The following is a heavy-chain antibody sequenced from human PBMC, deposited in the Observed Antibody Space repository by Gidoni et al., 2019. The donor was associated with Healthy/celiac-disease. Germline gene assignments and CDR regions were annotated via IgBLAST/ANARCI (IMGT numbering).Heavy chain of an antibody. J-gene: IGHJ6*02. V-gene: IGHV1-69*01. Sequence: QVQLVQSGAEVKNPGSSVKLSCKASRGTFSSHAISWVRQAPGQGLEWMGGIIPIFGTANYAQKVQGRVTMTADESTSTAYMELSSLRSEDTAVYYCARVSVTMIRQTVDYGMDVWGQGTTVTVSS. CDR2: IIPIFGTA. CDR1: RGTFSSHA. D-gene: IGHD3-22*01. CDR3: ARVSVTMIRQTVDYGMDV.